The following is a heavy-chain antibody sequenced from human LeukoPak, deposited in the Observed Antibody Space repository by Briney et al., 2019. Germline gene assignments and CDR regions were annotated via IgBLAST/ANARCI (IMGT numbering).Heavy chain of an antibody. CDR3: ARDSAYYDSSGRFDP. V-gene: IGHV1-18*01. Sequence: ASVKVSCKASGYTFTSYGISWVRQAPGQGLEWMGWISAYNGNTNYAQKLQGRVTMTTDTSTSTAYMELRSLRSDDTAVYYCARDSAYYDSSGRFDPWGQGTLVTVSS. CDR2: ISAYNGNT. D-gene: IGHD3-22*01. CDR1: GYTFTSYG. J-gene: IGHJ5*02.